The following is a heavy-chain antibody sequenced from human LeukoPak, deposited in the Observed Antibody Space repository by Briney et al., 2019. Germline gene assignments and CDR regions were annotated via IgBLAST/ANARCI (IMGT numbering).Heavy chain of an antibody. Sequence: SETLSLTCTVSGGSINGYYWSWIRQSPGKGLESLGYIYYTGSTNYNPSLKSRVTMSVDTSRNQFSLKLSSVTAADTAVYYCARVRKGSGRYYYYYYMDVWGKGTTVTVSS. D-gene: IGHD3-3*01. CDR3: ARVRKGSGRYYYYYYMDV. J-gene: IGHJ6*03. CDR1: GGSINGYY. V-gene: IGHV4-59*12. CDR2: IYYTGST.